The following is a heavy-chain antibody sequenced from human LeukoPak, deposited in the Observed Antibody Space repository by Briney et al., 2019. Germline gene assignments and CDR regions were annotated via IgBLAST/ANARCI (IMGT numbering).Heavy chain of an antibody. Sequence: GGSLRLSCAASGFTFSSYWMSWVRQAPGKGLEWVANIKQDGSEKYYVDSVKGRFTISRDNAKNSLYLQMNSLRAEDTAVYYCAAVAGTGVYYYYYGMDVWGQGTTVTVSS. V-gene: IGHV3-7*01. CDR1: GFTFSSYW. CDR2: IKQDGSEK. CDR3: AAVAGTGVYYYYYGMDV. J-gene: IGHJ6*02. D-gene: IGHD6-19*01.